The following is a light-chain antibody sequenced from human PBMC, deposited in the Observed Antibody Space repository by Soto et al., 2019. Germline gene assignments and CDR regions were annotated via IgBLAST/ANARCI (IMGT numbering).Light chain of an antibody. CDR2: GSS. V-gene: IGKV3-20*01. CDR3: QQYGSSPRA. Sequence: EVVLTQSPGTLSLSPVERATLSCRASQSVSATYIAWYQPKSGQAPRLLLYGSSSRATGVADRFSGSGSGTEFTLTIDRLEPEDFATYYCQQYGSSPRAFGQGTKVDIK. J-gene: IGKJ1*01. CDR1: QSVSATY.